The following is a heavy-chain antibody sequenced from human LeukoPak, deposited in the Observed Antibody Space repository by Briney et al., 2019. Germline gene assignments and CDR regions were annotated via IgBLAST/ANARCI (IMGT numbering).Heavy chain of an antibody. CDR2: IYYSGST. CDR3: ARSAGSGSQIDY. J-gene: IGHJ4*02. V-gene: IGHV4-59*01. D-gene: IGHD3-10*01. Sequence: SETLSLTYAVSGGSISSYYWSWIRQPPGKGLEWIGYIYYSGSTNYNPSLKSRVTISVDTSKNQFSLKLSSVTAADTAVYYCARSAGSGSQIDYWGQGTLVTVSS. CDR1: GGSISSYY.